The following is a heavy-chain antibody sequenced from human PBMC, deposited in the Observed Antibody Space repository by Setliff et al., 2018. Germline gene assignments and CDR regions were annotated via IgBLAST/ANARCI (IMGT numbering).Heavy chain of an antibody. CDR1: GVSISSYY. D-gene: IGHD3-9*01. CDR2: IQKSGGT. J-gene: IGHJ4*02. Sequence: PSETLSLTCNVSGVSISSYYWSWIRQPPGKGLESIGYIQKSGGTNYNPALKSRVTISVDTSTNQFSLNLNSVTAADTAVYYCAKERYFDWFFENWGQGTLVTSPQ. V-gene: IGHV4-4*08. CDR3: AKERYFDWFFEN.